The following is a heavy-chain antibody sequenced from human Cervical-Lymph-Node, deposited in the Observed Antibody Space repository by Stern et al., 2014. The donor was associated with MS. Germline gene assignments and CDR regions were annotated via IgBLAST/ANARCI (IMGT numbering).Heavy chain of an antibody. CDR3: ARGAGDNWFDP. CDR2: IIRPVGPT. V-gene: IGHV1-69*01. Sequence: QLVEYGADVKKPGSSVRVSCKASGDISWLRQAPGQGLEYMGGIIRPVGPTHYTQRFQGRLPITADESTNTTYMELSSLRSDDTAVYYCARGAGDNWFDPWGQGTLVSVSS. J-gene: IGHJ5*02. D-gene: IGHD3-10*01. CDR1: GD.